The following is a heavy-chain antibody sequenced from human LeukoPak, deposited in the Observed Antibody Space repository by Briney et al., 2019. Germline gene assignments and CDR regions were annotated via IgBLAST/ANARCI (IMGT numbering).Heavy chain of an antibody. CDR3: AKVHPIVTAYLLYDTFDI. CDR1: GFTFDDYT. D-gene: IGHD2-21*02. J-gene: IGHJ3*02. CDR2: ISGSGGST. Sequence: GGSLRLSCAASGFTFDDYTMHWVRQAPGKGLEWVSGISGSGGSTYYADSVKGRFTISRDNSKNTLYLQMNRLRAEDTAVYYCAKVHPIVTAYLLYDTFDIWGQGTMVTVSS. V-gene: IGHV3-23*01.